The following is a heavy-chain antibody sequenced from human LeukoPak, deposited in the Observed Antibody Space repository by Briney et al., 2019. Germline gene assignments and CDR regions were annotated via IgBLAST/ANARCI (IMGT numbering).Heavy chain of an antibody. D-gene: IGHD3/OR15-3a*01. CDR3: ARGSATFGLIGLFDY. Sequence: SETLSLTCAVSGDSISSGGYSWNWIRQPPGKGLECIGYVYSSGSAYYNPSLKSRVTMSVDTSKNQFSLNLTSMTAADTAVYYCARGSATFGLIGLFDYWGQGTLVTVSS. J-gene: IGHJ4*02. CDR2: VYSSGSA. CDR1: GDSISSGGYS. V-gene: IGHV4-30-4*07.